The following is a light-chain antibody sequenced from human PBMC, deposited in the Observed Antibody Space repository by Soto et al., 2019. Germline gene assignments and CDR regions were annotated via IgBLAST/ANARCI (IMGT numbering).Light chain of an antibody. CDR3: QQYFNTPHT. CDR2: WAC. CDR1: QSVFSNSKNKNY. Sequence: DIVMTQSPDSLAVSLGERATINCKSSQSVFSNSKNKNYFAWYQQKPGQPPKLLIYWACTRESGVPDRFSGSGSGTDFTLTISSLQAEDVAVYYCQQYFNTPHTFGQGTKLAIK. V-gene: IGKV4-1*01. J-gene: IGKJ2*01.